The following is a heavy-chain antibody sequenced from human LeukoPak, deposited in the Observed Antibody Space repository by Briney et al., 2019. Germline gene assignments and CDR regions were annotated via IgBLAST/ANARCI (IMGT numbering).Heavy chain of an antibody. J-gene: IGHJ4*02. Sequence: ASVKVSCKASGYTFTNFGISWVRQAPGQGLEWMAWISAYNGNTDYAQKFQGRFTVTADTSTRTAYMELRSLRSDDTAVYYCARSGCSAGSCYSQTVKFDSWGQGTLVTVSS. V-gene: IGHV1-18*01. CDR3: ARSGCSAGSCYSQTVKFDS. CDR2: ISAYNGNT. D-gene: IGHD2-15*01. CDR1: GYTFTNFG.